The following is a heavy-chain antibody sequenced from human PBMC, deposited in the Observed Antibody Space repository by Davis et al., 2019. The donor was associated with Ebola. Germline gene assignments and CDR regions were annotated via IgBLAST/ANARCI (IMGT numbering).Heavy chain of an antibody. V-gene: IGHV5-51*01. D-gene: IGHD1-1*01. J-gene: IGHJ3*02. CDR3: ARPSPRYNWNDYDAFDI. CDR1: GYSFTNYW. Sequence: GESLKISCQGSGYSFTNYWIGWVRQMPGKGLEWMAIIYPVDSDTRYSPSFQGLVTISADKSISTAYLQWSSLKASDTAMYYCARPSPRYNWNDYDAFDIWGQGTMVTVSS. CDR2: IYPVDSDT.